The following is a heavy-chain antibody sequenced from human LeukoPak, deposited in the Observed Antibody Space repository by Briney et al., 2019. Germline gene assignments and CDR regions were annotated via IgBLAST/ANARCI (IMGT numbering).Heavy chain of an antibody. CDR1: GFTFSSYS. CDR2: ISSSSSYI. D-gene: IGHD2-15*01. Sequence: LGGSLRLSCAASGFTFSSYSMNWVRQAPGKGLEWVSSISSSSSYIYYADPVKGRFTISRDNAKNSLYLQMNSLRAEDTAVYYCARDREMVAATSYYYYYYGMDVWGKGTTVTVSS. CDR3: ARDREMVAATSYYYYYYGMDV. J-gene: IGHJ6*04. V-gene: IGHV3-21*01.